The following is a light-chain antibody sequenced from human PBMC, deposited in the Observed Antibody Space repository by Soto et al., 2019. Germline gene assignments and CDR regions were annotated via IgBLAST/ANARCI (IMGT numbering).Light chain of an antibody. V-gene: IGLV2-14*01. CDR2: DVT. CDR1: SSDVGGFTS. Sequence: QSALTQPASVSGSPGQSITISCTGTSSDVGGFTSVSWFQQHPGKAPKLIIYDVTTRPSGVSDRFSGSKSGNTASLTISGLQAEDEADYYCYSFTSSNTWVFGGGTKVTVL. J-gene: IGLJ3*02. CDR3: YSFTSSNTWV.